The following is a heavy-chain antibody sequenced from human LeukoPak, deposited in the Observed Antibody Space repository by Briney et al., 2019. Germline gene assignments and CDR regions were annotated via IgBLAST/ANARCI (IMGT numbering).Heavy chain of an antibody. D-gene: IGHD3-10*01. CDR3: AKDELKTYGSGSYYDAFDI. CDR1: GFTFSSYG. J-gene: IGHJ3*02. V-gene: IGHV3-23*01. Sequence: GGSLRLSCAASGFTFSSYGMSWVRQAPGKGLEWVSAISGSGGSTYYADSVKGRFTISRDNSKNTLYLQMNSLRAGDTAVYYCAKDELKTYGSGSYYDAFDIWGQGTMVTVSS. CDR2: ISGSGGST.